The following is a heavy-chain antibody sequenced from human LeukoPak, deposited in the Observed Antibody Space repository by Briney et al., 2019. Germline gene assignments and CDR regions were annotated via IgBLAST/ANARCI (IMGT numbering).Heavy chain of an antibody. Sequence: SETLSLTCTVSDGSISSSSHFWGWIRQPPGKGLEWIGSIYHSGSTYYNPSLKSRVNISVDTSKNQFSLKLSSVTAADTAVYYCARDGYYYDSSGLWSFDYWGQGTLVTVSS. J-gene: IGHJ4*02. CDR2: IYHSGST. V-gene: IGHV4-39*07. D-gene: IGHD3-22*01. CDR3: ARDGYYYDSSGLWSFDY. CDR1: DGSISSSSHF.